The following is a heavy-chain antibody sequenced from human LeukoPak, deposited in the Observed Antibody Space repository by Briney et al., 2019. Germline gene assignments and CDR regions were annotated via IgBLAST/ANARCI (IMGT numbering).Heavy chain of an antibody. J-gene: IGHJ4*02. Sequence: KSAETLSLTCAVSGFSISICYYWGWIRQPPGEGLGRVARNYHGWSTYYNPSLKSRIAISVDTSKNQYSLKLSSVTAADTAVYYCARILMYSSGWPVKWDYWGQGTLVTVSS. CDR1: GFSISICYY. V-gene: IGHV4-38-2*01. CDR3: ARILMYSSGWPVKWDY. D-gene: IGHD6-19*01. CDR2: NYHGWST.